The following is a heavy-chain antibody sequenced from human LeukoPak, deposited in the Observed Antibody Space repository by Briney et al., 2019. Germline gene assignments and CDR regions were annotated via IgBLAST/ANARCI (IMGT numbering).Heavy chain of an antibody. CDR1: VYTFTVYY. Sequence: ASVKVSCKASVYTFTVYYMHWVRQAPGQGLEWMGWINPNSGGTNYAQKFQGRVTMTRDTSISTAYMELSRLRSDDTAVYYCARDYGWDPSFDYWGQGTLVTVSS. V-gene: IGHV1-2*02. CDR3: ARDYGWDPSFDY. J-gene: IGHJ4*02. D-gene: IGHD2-8*02. CDR2: INPNSGGT.